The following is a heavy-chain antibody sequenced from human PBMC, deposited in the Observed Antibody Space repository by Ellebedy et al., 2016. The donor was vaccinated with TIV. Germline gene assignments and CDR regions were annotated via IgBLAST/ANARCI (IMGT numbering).Heavy chain of an antibody. CDR2: ISYDGSNK. V-gene: IGHV3-30-3*01. J-gene: IGHJ1*01. CDR1: GFTFSSYA. Sequence: GESLKISXAASGFTFSSYAMHWVRQAPGKGLEWVAVISYDGSNKYYADSVKGRFTISRDNSKNTLYLQMNSLRAEDTAVYYCARGYCSGGSCYPAEYFQHWGQGTLVTVSS. D-gene: IGHD2-15*01. CDR3: ARGYCSGGSCYPAEYFQH.